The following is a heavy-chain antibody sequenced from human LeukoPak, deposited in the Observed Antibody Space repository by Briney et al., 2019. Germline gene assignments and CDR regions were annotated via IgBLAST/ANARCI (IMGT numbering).Heavy chain of an antibody. J-gene: IGHJ1*01. D-gene: IGHD3-9*01. CDR2: INAGNGNT. Sequence: ASVKVSCKASGYTFTSYAMHWVRQAPGQRLEWMGWINAGNGNTKYSQKFQDRVTITRDTSASTAYMELSSLRSEDTAVYYCASVLRYFDSAESFQHWGQGTLVTVSS. CDR3: ASVLRYFDSAESFQH. V-gene: IGHV1-3*01. CDR1: GYTFTSYA.